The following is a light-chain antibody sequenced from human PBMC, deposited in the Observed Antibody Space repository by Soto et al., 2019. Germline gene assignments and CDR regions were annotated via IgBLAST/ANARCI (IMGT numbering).Light chain of an antibody. Sequence: QSVLTQPPSVSGAPGQRVTISCTGSSSNIGAGYDVHWYQQLPGTAPKLLISGNTNRPSGVRDRLSGSKSGTSASLAITGLQAEDEADYYCQSYDNTLGVVFGGGTKVTVL. CDR2: GNT. V-gene: IGLV1-40*01. CDR1: SSNIGAGYD. J-gene: IGLJ2*01. CDR3: QSYDNTLGVV.